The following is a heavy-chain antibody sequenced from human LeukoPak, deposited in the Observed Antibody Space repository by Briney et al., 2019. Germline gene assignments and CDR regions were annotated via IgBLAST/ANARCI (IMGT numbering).Heavy chain of an antibody. CDR2: FDPEDGET. J-gene: IGHJ5*02. CDR1: GYTLTELS. D-gene: IGHD1-26*01. V-gene: IGHV1-24*01. CDR3: ARGLMGATGDWFDP. Sequence: VKVSCKVSGYTLTELSMHWVRQAPGKGLEWMGGFDPEDGETIYAQKFQGRVTMTEDTSTDTAHMELSSLRSEDTAVYYCARGLMGATGDWFDPWGQGTLVTVSS.